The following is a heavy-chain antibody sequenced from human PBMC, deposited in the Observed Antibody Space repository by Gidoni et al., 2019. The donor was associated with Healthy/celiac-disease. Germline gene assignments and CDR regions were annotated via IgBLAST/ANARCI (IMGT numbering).Heavy chain of an antibody. CDR1: GFTFSSYW. Sequence: EVQLVESGGGLVQPGGSLRLSCAASGFTFSSYWMHWVRQAPGKALVWVSRINSDGSSTSYADSVKGRFTISRDNAKNTLYLQMNSLRAEDTAVYYCARRCYYYYGMDVWGQGTTVTVSS. CDR3: ARRCYYYYGMDV. V-gene: IGHV3-74*01. CDR2: INSDGSST. J-gene: IGHJ6*02.